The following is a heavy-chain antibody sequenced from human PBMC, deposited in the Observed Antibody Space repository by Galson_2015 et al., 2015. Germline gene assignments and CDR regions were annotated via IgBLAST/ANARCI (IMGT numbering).Heavy chain of an antibody. D-gene: IGHD2-2*01. V-gene: IGHV4-4*02. Sequence: LSLTCAVSGDSIRSSNWWSWVRQSPGMGLEWIGEIYHSGSTNYNPSLKSRVTLSVDKSNNQFSLKLTSVTAADTAVYYCARGAHASHLDYWGQGTLVTVSS. CDR1: GDSIRSSNW. J-gene: IGHJ4*02. CDR2: IYHSGST. CDR3: ARGAHASHLDY.